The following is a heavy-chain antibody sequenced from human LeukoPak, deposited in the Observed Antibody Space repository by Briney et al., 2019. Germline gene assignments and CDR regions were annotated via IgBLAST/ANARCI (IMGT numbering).Heavy chain of an antibody. J-gene: IGHJ4*02. CDR1: GYTFTSYD. CDR2: MNPNSGNT. CDR3: ATDAIVGATGTYDY. Sequence: ASVKVSCKASGYTFTSYDINWVRRATGQGLEWMGWMNPNSGNTGYAQKFQGRVTMTEDTSTDTAYMELSSLRSEDTAVYYCATDAIVGATGTYDYWGQGTLVTVSS. D-gene: IGHD1-26*01. V-gene: IGHV1-8*02.